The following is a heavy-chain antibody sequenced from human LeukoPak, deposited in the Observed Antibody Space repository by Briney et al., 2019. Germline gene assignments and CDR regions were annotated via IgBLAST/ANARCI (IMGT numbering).Heavy chain of an antibody. V-gene: IGHV3-53*01. CDR2: IYSGGST. J-gene: IGHJ6*02. D-gene: IGHD2-8*02. Sequence: GGSLRLSCAASGFTVSSNYMSWVRQAPGKGLEWVSAIYSGGSTYYADSVKGRFTISRDNSKNTLYLQMNSLRAEDTAVYYCARSPKGYWYYGMDVWGQGTTVTVSS. CDR3: ARSPKGYWYYGMDV. CDR1: GFTVSSNY.